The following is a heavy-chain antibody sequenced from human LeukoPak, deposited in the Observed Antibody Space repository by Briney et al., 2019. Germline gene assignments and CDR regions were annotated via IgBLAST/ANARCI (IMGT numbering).Heavy chain of an antibody. Sequence: QPGRSLRLSCAASGFTFSSYGMHWVRQAPGKGLEWVAVIWYDGSNKYYADSVKGRFTISRDNSKNTLYLQMNSLRAEDTAVYYCARDPHDYGDYEHYYYYGMDVWGQGTTVTVSS. CDR3: ARDPHDYGDYEHYYYYGMDV. D-gene: IGHD4-17*01. V-gene: IGHV3-33*01. J-gene: IGHJ6*02. CDR2: IWYDGSNK. CDR1: GFTFSSYG.